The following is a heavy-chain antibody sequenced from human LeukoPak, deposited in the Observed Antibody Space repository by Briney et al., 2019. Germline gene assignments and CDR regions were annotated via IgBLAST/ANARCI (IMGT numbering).Heavy chain of an antibody. Sequence: PGGSLRLSCAASGFTFSSYGMSWVRQAPGKGLEWVSAISGSGGSTYYADSVKGRFTISRDNSKNTLYLQMNSLRAEDTAVYYCAKDSAPGSYYGGLDYWGQGTLVTVSS. D-gene: IGHD1-26*01. CDR3: AKDSAPGSYYGGLDY. J-gene: IGHJ4*02. V-gene: IGHV3-23*01. CDR2: ISGSGGST. CDR1: GFTFSSYG.